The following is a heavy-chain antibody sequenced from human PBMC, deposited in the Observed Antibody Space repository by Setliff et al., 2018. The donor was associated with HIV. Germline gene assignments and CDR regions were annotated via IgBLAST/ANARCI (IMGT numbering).Heavy chain of an antibody. CDR2: IYYSGSA. J-gene: IGHJ6*03. D-gene: IGHD2-15*01. V-gene: IGHV4-39*01. CDR3: VRVGGGSWLGIHYYYYMDV. Sequence: SETLSLTCSVFGASISGSDYYWGWIRQLPEKGLEWIGSIYYSGSAYHNPSLKSRAAMSVDTAKKQFSLKLTSFTGADTAVYYCVRVGGGSWLGIHYYYYMDVWGKGITVTVSS. CDR1: GASISGSDYY.